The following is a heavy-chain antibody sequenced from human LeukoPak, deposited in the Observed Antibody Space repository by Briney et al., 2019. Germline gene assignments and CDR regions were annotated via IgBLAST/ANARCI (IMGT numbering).Heavy chain of an antibody. D-gene: IGHD3-10*01. CDR3: ARSSYYYGSLLP. V-gene: IGHV4-34*01. CDR2: INHSGST. Sequence: SETLPLTCAVYGGSFSGYYWSWLRQPPGKGLEWIGEINHSGSTNYNPSLKSRVTISVDTSKNQFSLKLSSVTAADTAVYYCARSSYYYGSLLPWGQGTLVTVSS. J-gene: IGHJ5*02. CDR1: GGSFSGYY.